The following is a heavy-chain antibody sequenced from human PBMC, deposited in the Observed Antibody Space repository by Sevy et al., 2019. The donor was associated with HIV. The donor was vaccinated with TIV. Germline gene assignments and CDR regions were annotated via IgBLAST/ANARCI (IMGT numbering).Heavy chain of an antibody. D-gene: IGHD3-22*01. J-gene: IGHJ3*02. CDR3: ARNYDSSGYTDAFDI. Sequence: SETLSLTCTVSGGSISSYYWSWIRQPPGKGLEWIGYIYYSGSTNYNPSLKSRVTISVDTSKNQFSLKLSSVTAADTAVYYCARNYDSSGYTDAFDIWGQGTMVPVSS. CDR2: IYYSGST. V-gene: IGHV4-59*01. CDR1: GGSISSYY.